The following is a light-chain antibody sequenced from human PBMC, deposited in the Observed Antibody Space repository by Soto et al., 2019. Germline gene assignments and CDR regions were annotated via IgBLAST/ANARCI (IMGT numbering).Light chain of an antibody. V-gene: IGKV2D-30*01. CDR2: KVS. CDR1: QSLLYINGDIY. J-gene: IGKJ1*01. CDR3: MQATHWPWT. Sequence: DVVMTQSPLSLSVSLGQPASISCRSSQSLLYINGDIYLNWFQQRPGQSPRRLIYKVSDLDSGVPDRFSGSGAGTNCTLKITRVEADDVGLYYCMQATHWPWTFGQGTRVEIK.